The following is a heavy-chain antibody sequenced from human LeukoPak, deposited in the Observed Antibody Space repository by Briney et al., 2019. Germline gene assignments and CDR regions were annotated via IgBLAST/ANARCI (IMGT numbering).Heavy chain of an antibody. CDR1: GFTFSSYG. V-gene: IGHV3-23*01. J-gene: IGHJ4*02. Sequence: GGSLRLSCAASGFTFSSYGMSWVRQAPGKGLEWVSAISGSGGSTYYADSVKGRFTISRDNSKNTLYLQMNSLRAEDTAVYYCARQGYGDYGPTDYWGQGTLVTVSS. CDR2: ISGSGGST. D-gene: IGHD4-17*01. CDR3: ARQGYGDYGPTDY.